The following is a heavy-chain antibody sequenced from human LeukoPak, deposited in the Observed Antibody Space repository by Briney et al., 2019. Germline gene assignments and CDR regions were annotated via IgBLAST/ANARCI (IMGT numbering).Heavy chain of an antibody. CDR1: GGTFSSYA. D-gene: IGHD5-24*01. V-gene: IGHV1-69*01. J-gene: IGHJ4*02. Sequence: GSSVKVSCKASGGTFSSYAISWVRQAPGQGLEWMGGIIPIFGTANYAQKFQGRVTITADESTSTAYMELSSLRSEDTAVYYCARDRDGYNWGYFDYWGQGTLVTVSS. CDR3: ARDRDGYNWGYFDY. CDR2: IIPIFGTA.